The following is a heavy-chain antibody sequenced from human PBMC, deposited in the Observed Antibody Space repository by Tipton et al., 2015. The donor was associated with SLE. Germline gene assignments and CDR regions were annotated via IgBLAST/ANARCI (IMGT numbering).Heavy chain of an antibody. Sequence: SLRLSCAASGFTFSSYSMNWVRQAPGKGLEWVSYISSSSSTIYYADSVKGRFTISRDNAKNSLYLQMSSLRAEDTAVYYCARGRELRYWGQGTLVTVSS. CDR3: ARGRELRY. CDR2: ISSSSSTI. CDR1: GFTFSSYS. J-gene: IGHJ4*02. V-gene: IGHV3-48*01. D-gene: IGHD1-26*01.